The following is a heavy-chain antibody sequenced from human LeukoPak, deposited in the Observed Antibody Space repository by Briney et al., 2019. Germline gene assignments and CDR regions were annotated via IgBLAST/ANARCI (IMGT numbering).Heavy chain of an antibody. CDR2: INPNSGVT. CDR3: ARDRFTDIHSYGPIWDDY. J-gene: IGHJ4*02. D-gene: IGHD5-18*01. Sequence: GASVKVSCKASGYTFSGFYIHWVRQAPGQGLEWMGWINPNSGVTNYAQKLQGRVTITRDTSIDTAYMQLSRLRSDDTAVYYCARDRFTDIHSYGPIWDDYWGQGTLVTVSS. CDR1: GYTFSGFY. V-gene: IGHV1-2*02.